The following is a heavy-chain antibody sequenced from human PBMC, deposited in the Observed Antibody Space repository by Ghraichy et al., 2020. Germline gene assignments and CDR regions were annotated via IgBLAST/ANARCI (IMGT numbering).Heavy chain of an antibody. V-gene: IGHV1-2*02. D-gene: IGHD3-3*01. CDR2: INPKSGGT. J-gene: IGHJ4*02. CDR3: ASEVSITVSGVVTTNFWD. Sequence: ASVKVSCKAAGYTFTAFKIHWVRQVPGQGLEWMGWINPKSGGTNSAQNFQGRVTMTRDTAVNTAYMELSRLRSDDTAFYYCASEVSITVSGVVTTNFWDRGQGTLVPVSS. CDR1: GYTFTAFK.